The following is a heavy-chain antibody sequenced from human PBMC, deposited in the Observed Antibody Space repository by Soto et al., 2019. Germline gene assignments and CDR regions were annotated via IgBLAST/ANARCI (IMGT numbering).Heavy chain of an antibody. CDR3: ARDRLAYCGGDCYSALDY. CDR1: GFTFSSYG. J-gene: IGHJ4*02. CDR2: IWYDGSNK. Sequence: PGGSLRLSCAASGFTFSSYGMHWVRQAPGKGLEWVAVIWYDGSNKYYADSVKGRFTISRDNSKNTLYLQMNSLRAEDTAVYYCARDRLAYCGGDCYSALDYWGQGTLVTVSS. V-gene: IGHV3-33*01. D-gene: IGHD2-21*02.